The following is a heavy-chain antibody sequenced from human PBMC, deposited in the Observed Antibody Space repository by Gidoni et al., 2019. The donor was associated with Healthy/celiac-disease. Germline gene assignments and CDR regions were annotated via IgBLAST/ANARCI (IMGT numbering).Heavy chain of an antibody. J-gene: IGHJ6*02. CDR3: ARGQLGITMVRGKRYGMDV. CDR2: INHSGST. D-gene: IGHD3-10*01. V-gene: IGHV4-34*01. Sequence: QVQLQQWGAGLLKPSETLSLTCAVYGGSFSGYYWSWIRQPPGKGLEWIGEINHSGSTNYNPSLKSRVTISVDTSKNQFSLKLSSVTAADTAVYYCARGQLGITMVRGKRYGMDVWGQGTTVTVSS. CDR1: GGSFSGYY.